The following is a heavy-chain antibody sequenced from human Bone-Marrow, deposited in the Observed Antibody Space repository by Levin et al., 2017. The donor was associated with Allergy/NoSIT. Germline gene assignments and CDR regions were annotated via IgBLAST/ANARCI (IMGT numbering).Heavy chain of an antibody. CDR1: GFTFNNYA. CDR3: AKDQGLTGDPVDSFDI. Sequence: QHGESLKISCAASGFTFNNYAISWVRQAPGKGLEWVSSITSRGHYTFYADSVTGRFTMSKDNSRNTVYLQMNSLRVEDTAVYYCAKDQGLTGDPVDSFDIWGRGTMVTVS. D-gene: IGHD7-27*01. J-gene: IGHJ3*02. CDR2: ITSRGHYT. V-gene: IGHV3-23*01.